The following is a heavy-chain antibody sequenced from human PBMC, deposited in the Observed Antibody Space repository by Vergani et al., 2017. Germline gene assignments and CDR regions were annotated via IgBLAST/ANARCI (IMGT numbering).Heavy chain of an antibody. Sequence: QVQLVQSGAEVKKPGASVKVSCKASGYTFTSYDINWVRQATGQGLEWMGWMNPNSGNTGYAQKFQGRVTMTRNTSISTAYMALSSLRSEDTAVYYCARKATEGVRYFDWLAPLYYYYYMDVWGKGTTVTVSS. CDR3: ARKATEGVRYFDWLAPLYYYYYMDV. CDR1: GYTFTSYD. D-gene: IGHD3-9*01. J-gene: IGHJ6*03. V-gene: IGHV1-8*01. CDR2: MNPNSGNT.